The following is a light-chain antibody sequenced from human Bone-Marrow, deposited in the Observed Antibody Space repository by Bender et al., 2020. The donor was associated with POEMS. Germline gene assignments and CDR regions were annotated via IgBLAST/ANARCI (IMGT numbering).Light chain of an antibody. CDR3: AVWDDSLNGWV. J-gene: IGLJ3*02. CDR2: SSH. CDR1: SPNIGAPA. Sequence: QSVLTQPPSAPGTPGQRVTISCSGGSPNIGAPAANWHQHLPGTAPNLLIYSSHRRPSEVPDRFSGSRSGTSAPLAISGLQSEDGADYYCAVWDDSLNGWVFGGGTKLTVL. V-gene: IGLV1-44*01.